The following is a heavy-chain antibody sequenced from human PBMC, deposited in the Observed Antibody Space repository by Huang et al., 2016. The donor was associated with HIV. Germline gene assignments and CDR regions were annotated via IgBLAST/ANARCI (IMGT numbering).Heavy chain of an antibody. CDR2: TSDDGSDN. CDR1: GFTFSHYG. V-gene: IGHV3-30*03. Sequence: QIQLVESGGGVVQPGKSLRLSCGASGFTFSHYGMHWVRKAPGKGLEWVAGTSDDGSDNYFADSVKGRFTISRDNSNNTLYLQINSLRAEDTAVYYCATQEESPYFDYWGRGTLVTVSS. CDR3: ATQEESPYFDY. J-gene: IGHJ4*02. D-gene: IGHD3-16*01.